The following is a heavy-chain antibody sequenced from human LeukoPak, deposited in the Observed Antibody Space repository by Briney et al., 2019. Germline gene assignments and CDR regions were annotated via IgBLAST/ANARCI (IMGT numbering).Heavy chain of an antibody. Sequence: PGGSLRLSCAASGFTVSNSYINWVRQAPGKGLEWVSVVYSDGSIFYADSVKGRFTIPRDNSKNTVYLQMNSLRGEDTAMYFCARGRLSDFWGQGTLVTVSS. CDR3: ARGRLSDF. V-gene: IGHV3-66*02. CDR1: GFTVSNSY. J-gene: IGHJ4*02. CDR2: VYSDGSI.